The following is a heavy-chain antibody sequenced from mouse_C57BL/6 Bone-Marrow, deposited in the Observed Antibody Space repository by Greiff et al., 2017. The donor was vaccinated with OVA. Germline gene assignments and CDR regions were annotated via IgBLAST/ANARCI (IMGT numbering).Heavy chain of an antibody. V-gene: IGHV5-2*01. Sequence: VQLKESGGGLVPPGESLKLSCESTEYEFPSHDMSWVRKTPEKRLELVAAINSDGGSTYYPDTMESRFIISRDNTKKTLYLQMSSRRSEDTAVYYCARQKLTGTGYWGQGTTLTVSS. D-gene: IGHD4-1*01. CDR3: ARQKLTGTGY. CDR1: EYEFPSHD. J-gene: IGHJ2*01. CDR2: INSDGGST.